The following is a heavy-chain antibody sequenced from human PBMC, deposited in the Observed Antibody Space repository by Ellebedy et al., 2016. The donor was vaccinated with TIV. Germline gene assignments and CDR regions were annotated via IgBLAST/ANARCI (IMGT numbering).Heavy chain of an antibody. D-gene: IGHD1-7*01. J-gene: IGHJ4*02. Sequence: SVKVSXXASGYSFNSYGISWVRQAPGQGLEWMGGIIPISDTANYAQKFQGRVTITADESTSTAYMELSSLRSEDTAVYYCAREAGNYAHFDYWGQGPRSPSPQ. CDR2: IIPISDTA. CDR3: AREAGNYAHFDY. V-gene: IGHV1-69*13. CDR1: GYSFNSYG.